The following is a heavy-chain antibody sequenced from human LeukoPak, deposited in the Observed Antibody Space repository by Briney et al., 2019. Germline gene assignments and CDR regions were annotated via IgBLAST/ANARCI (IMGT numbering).Heavy chain of an antibody. CDR3: AREPGSSWYYFDY. D-gene: IGHD6-13*01. V-gene: IGHV3-30*02. J-gene: IGHJ4*02. CDR2: IRYDGSNK. Sequence: GGSLRLSCAASGFTFSTYGMHWVRQAPGKGLEWVAFIRYDGSNKYYADSVKGRFTISRDNSKNTLYLQMNSLRAEDTAVYYCAREPGSSWYYFDYWGQGTLVTVSS. CDR1: GFTFSTYG.